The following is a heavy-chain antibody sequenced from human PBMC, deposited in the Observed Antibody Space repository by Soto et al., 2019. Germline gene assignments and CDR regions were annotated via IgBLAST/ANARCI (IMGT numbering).Heavy chain of an antibody. CDR1: GFTFKIAG. V-gene: IGHV3-15*01. CDR2: IKSKTAGGTT. J-gene: IGHJ6*02. D-gene: IGHD2-15*01. Sequence: GGCLQISSAATGFTFKIAGMSGVRQAPGKGLEWVRLIKSKTAGGTTNYAAPVKGRFTISRDDSKNTLYLQMNSLKTEDTAVYYCTTVPACSGGSCSYYYYYGMDVWGQGTTVTFSS. CDR3: TTVPACSGGSCSYYYYYGMDV.